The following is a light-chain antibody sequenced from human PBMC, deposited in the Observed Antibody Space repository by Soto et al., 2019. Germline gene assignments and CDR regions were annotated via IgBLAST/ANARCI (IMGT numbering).Light chain of an antibody. Sequence: DIQMTQSPSSLSASVGDRVTITCRASQSISSYLNWYQQKPGKAPKLLIYAAFSLHRGVPSRFSGSGSGTDFTLTISSLQPEDFATYYCQQSYSTPWTFGQGTKVEIK. V-gene: IGKV1-39*01. CDR3: QQSYSTPWT. CDR1: QSISSY. CDR2: AAF. J-gene: IGKJ1*01.